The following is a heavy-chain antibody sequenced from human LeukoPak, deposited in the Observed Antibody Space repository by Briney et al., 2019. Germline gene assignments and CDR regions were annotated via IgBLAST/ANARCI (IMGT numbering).Heavy chain of an antibody. Sequence: ASVKVSCKASGYTFTSYYMHWVRQAPGQGLEWMGIINPSGGSTSYAQKFQGRVTMTRDTSTSTVYMELSSLRSEDTAVYYCARERYCSSTSCHKGDAFDIWGQGTMVTVSS. CDR1: GYTFTSYY. CDR2: INPSGGST. J-gene: IGHJ3*02. V-gene: IGHV1-46*01. CDR3: ARERYCSSTSCHKGDAFDI. D-gene: IGHD2-2*02.